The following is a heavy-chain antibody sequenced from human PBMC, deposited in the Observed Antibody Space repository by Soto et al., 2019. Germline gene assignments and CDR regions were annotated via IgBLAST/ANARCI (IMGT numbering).Heavy chain of an antibody. CDR2: IIPIFGTA. CDR3: ARDRYYYDSSGYPTGCGMDV. V-gene: IGHV1-69*13. Sequence: GASVKVSCKASGGTFSSYAISWVRQAPGQGLEWMGGIIPIFGTANYAQKFQGRVTITADESTSTAHMELSSLRSEDTAVYYCARDRYYYDSSGYPTGCGMDVWGQGTTVTVSS. D-gene: IGHD3-22*01. CDR1: GGTFSSYA. J-gene: IGHJ6*02.